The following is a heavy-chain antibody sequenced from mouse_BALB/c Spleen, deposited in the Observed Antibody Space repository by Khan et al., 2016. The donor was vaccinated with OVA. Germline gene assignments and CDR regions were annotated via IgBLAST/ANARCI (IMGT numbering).Heavy chain of an antibody. V-gene: IGHV2-6-4*01. CDR3: ARAYYRYDGYYAMDY. D-gene: IGHD2-14*01. CDR1: GFSLSRYN. CDR2: IWGGGGT. Sequence: VQLVESGPGLVAPSQSLSITCTVSGFSLSRYNIHWVRQPPGKGLEWLGIIWGGGGTDYNSTLKSRLSISKDNSKNQVFLKMNSLQTDDTAMYFCARAYYRYDGYYAMDYWGQGTAVTVSS. J-gene: IGHJ4*01.